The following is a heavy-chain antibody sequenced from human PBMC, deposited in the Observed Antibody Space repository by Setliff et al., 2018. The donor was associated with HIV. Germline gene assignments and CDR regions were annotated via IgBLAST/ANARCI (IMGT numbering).Heavy chain of an antibody. CDR1: GASISSNSYY. CDR2: IYHSGST. CDR3: AREDWRRDYLDY. D-gene: IGHD3-9*01. J-gene: IGHJ4*02. Sequence: PSETLSLTCSVSGASISSNSYYWGWIRQPPGKGLEWIGEIYHSGSTNYNPSLKSRVTLSVDKSKNQFSLKLSSVTAADTAVYYCAREDWRRDYLDYWGQGTLVTVSS. V-gene: IGHV4-39*07.